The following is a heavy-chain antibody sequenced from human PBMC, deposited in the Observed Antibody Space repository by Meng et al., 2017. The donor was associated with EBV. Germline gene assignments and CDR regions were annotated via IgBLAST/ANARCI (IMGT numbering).Heavy chain of an antibody. CDR3: ASESGRGYTPDY. Sequence: VQFAAGVNKPGSSVKVSCKTSGGPFRYYAISWVRQAPGQGLEWLGGFLPRLGAPNYAQKFHGRVKITADESTSTHYMDLSSLRSEDTAIYYCASESGRGYTPDYWGQGTLVTVSS. D-gene: IGHD3-10*01. V-gene: IGHV1-69*01. J-gene: IGHJ4*02. CDR2: FLPRLGAP. CDR1: GGPFRYYA.